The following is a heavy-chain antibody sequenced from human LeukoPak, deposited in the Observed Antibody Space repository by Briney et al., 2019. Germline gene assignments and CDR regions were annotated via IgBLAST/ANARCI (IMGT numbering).Heavy chain of an antibody. CDR1: GFTFTTSP. CDR2: IGTTGSYI. J-gene: IGHJ4*02. CDR3: ARDEYDILTDYDY. D-gene: IGHD3-9*01. V-gene: IGHV3-21*01. Sequence: GGSLRLSSVDSGFTFTTSPMNWVRQAPGKGLEWVSSIGTTGSYIFYADSVKGRFTISRDSAKNTLYLQMNSLRAEDTAVYYCARDEYDILTDYDYWGQGILVTVSS.